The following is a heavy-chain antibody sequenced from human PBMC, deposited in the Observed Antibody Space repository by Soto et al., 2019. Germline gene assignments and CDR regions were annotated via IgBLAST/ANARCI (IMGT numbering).Heavy chain of an antibody. CDR2: IHYNGNT. J-gene: IGHJ4*02. CDR1: GGSIGGGGFY. D-gene: IGHD5-12*01. CDR3: AREGNLGRWLQPLDF. Sequence: SETLSLTCTFSGGSIGGGGFYWTWIRQRPGKGLEWIGNIHYNGNTNYTPSLKSRVTMSVDTSKNHFSLRLISVTAADTAIYFCAREGNLGRWLQPLDFWGQGTLVTVSS. V-gene: IGHV4-61*03.